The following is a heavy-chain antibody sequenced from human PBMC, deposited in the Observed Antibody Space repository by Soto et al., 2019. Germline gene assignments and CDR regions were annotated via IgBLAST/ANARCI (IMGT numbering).Heavy chain of an antibody. V-gene: IGHV3-74*01. CDR1: GFNITKYW. D-gene: IGHD2-8*02. CDR2: INNDGSTT. J-gene: IGHJ4*02. Sequence: GGSLRLSWAASGFNITKYWIRWVRQAPGKGLAWVSRINNDGSTTVYADSVKGRFTISRDSAKNTVYLQMNSLRAEDTAVYYCAKLFSAVSPGAYWVQGTQVTVSS. CDR3: AKLFSAVSPGAY.